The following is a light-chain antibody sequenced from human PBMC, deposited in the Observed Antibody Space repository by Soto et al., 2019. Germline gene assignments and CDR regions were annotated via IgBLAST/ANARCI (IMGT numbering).Light chain of an antibody. V-gene: IGKV1-9*01. CDR2: AAS. CDR3: QQYGSSTWT. J-gene: IGKJ1*01. Sequence: IQLTQSPSSLSASVGDRFTIXWRASQGISSYLAWYQQKPGKAPKFLIYAASTLQSGVPSRFTGSGSGTDFTLTITSLQPEDFAVYYCQQYGSSTWTFGQGTKVDI. CDR1: QGISSY.